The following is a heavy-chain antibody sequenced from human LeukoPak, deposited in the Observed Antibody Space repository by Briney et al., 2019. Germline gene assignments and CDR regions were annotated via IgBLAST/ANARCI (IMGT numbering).Heavy chain of an antibody. D-gene: IGHD3-10*01. CDR1: GFTFDDYA. V-gene: IGHV3-9*01. J-gene: IGHJ4*02. CDR3: ARGARGSGTASDY. Sequence: GGSLRLSCAASGFTFDDYAMHWVRQAPGKGLEWVSGISWNSGSIGYADSVKGRFTISRGNAKNSLYLQMNSLRAEDTAVYYCARGARGSGTASDYWGQGTLVTVSS. CDR2: ISWNSGSI.